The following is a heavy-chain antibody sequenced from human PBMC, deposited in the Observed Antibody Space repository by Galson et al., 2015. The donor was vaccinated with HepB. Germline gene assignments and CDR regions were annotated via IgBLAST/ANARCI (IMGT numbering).Heavy chain of an antibody. CDR1: GGSISSSSYY. CDR2: IYYSGST. CDR3: ARRYMVATVHLNWFDP. D-gene: IGHD5-12*01. V-gene: IGHV4-39*01. J-gene: IGHJ5*02. Sequence: SETLSLTCTVSGGSISSSSYYWGWIRQPPGKGLEWIGSIYYSGSTYYNPSLKSRVTMSVDTSKNQFSLKLSSVTAADTAVYYCARRYMVATVHLNWFDPWGQGTLVTVSS.